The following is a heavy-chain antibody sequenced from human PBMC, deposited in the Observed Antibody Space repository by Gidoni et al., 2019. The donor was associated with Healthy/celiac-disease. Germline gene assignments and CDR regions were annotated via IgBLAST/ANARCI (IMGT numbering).Heavy chain of an antibody. V-gene: IGHV1-69*01. CDR3: ARLAGYSSSWYPPNFDY. D-gene: IGHD6-13*01. J-gene: IGHJ4*02. CDR2: IIPSFGTA. Sequence: QVQLVQSGAEVKKPGSSVKVSCKASGGTLSSYAISWVRQAPGQGLEWMGGIIPSFGTANYAQKFQGRVTITADESTSTDYMELSSLRSEDTAVYYCARLAGYSSSWYPPNFDYWGQGTLVTVSS. CDR1: GGTLSSYA.